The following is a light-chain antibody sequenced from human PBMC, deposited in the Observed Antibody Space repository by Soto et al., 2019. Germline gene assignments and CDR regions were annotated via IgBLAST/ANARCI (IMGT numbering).Light chain of an antibody. CDR1: SSHIGSAY. CDR2: RNN. CDR3: AAWDDNLVV. Sequence: QSALTQPPSASGTPGQTVTISCSGSSSHIGSAYIYWYQYLPGTAPKLLIYRNNQRPSGVPDRFSASKSGTSASLAISGLRSEDEADYYCAAWDDNLVVFGGGTKVTVL. J-gene: IGLJ2*01. V-gene: IGLV1-47*01.